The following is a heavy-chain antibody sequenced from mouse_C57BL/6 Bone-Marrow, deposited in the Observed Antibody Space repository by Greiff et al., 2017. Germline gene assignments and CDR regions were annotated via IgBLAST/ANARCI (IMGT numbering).Heavy chain of an antibody. CDR3: ARPYYSNYWDLDV. J-gene: IGHJ1*03. V-gene: IGHV1-55*01. CDR2: IYPGSGST. Sequence: VQLQQPGAELVKPGASVKMSCKASGYTFTSYWITWVKQRPGQGLEWIGDIYPGSGSTNYNEKFKSKATLTVDTSSSTAYMQLSSLTSEDSAVYYCARPYYSNYWDLDVWGTGTTVTVSS. CDR1: GYTFTSYW. D-gene: IGHD2-5*01.